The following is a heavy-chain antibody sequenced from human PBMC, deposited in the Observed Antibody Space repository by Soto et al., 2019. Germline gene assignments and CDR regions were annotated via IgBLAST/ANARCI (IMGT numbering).Heavy chain of an antibody. Sequence: GGSLRLSCAASGFTFSSYAMSWVRQAPGKGLEWVSAISGSGGSTYYADSVRGRFTISRDNSKNTLYLQMNSLRAEDTAVYYCAKDTLGEQWAGDYWGQGTLVTVSS. CDR2: ISGSGGST. J-gene: IGHJ4*02. CDR1: GFTFSSYA. V-gene: IGHV3-23*01. D-gene: IGHD3-16*01. CDR3: AKDTLGEQWAGDY.